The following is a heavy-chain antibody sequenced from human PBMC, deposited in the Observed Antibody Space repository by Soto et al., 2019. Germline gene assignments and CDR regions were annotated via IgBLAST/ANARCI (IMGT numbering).Heavy chain of an antibody. CDR1: GFTFSSYA. J-gene: IGHJ3*02. CDR2: ISGSGGST. Sequence: GGSLRLSCAASGFTFSSYAMSWVRQAPGKGLEWVSAISGSGGSTYYADSVKGRFTISRDKSKNTLYLQRNSLRAEDTAVYYCAKTRRAADAFDIWGQGTMVTVSS. V-gene: IGHV3-23*01. D-gene: IGHD2-15*01. CDR3: AKTRRAADAFDI.